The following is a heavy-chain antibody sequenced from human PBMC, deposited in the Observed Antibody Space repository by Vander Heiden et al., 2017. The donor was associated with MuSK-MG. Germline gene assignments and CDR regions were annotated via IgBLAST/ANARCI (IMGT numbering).Heavy chain of an antibody. J-gene: IGHJ4*02. CDR3: VRQGTYGDTY. Sequence: QLQLRESGPGLVKPSETLSLPCTVSGGSISTSPYYWGWIRQSPGKGLEWIGSITGSGTPYYNPSLQSRVTFSVDTHKSQFSLQLRSVTAADTTTYYCVRQGTYGDTYWGQGTLVIVSS. D-gene: IGHD4-17*01. CDR1: GGSISTSPYY. CDR2: ITGSGTP. V-gene: IGHV4-39*01.